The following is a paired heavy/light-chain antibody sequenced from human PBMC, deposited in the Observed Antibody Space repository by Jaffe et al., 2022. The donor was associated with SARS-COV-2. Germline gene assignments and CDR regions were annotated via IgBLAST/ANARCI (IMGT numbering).Light chain of an antibody. CDR2: AAS. V-gene: IGKV1-39*01. CDR1: QSISRY. J-gene: IGKJ3*01. CDR3: QESYSTPCT. Sequence: DIQMTQSPSSLSASVGDRVTITCRASQSISRYLNWYQQKPGKAPKLLIYAASSLQSGVPSRFSGSGSGTDFTLTISSLQPEDFATYYCQESYSTPCTFGPGTKVDIK.
Heavy chain of an antibody. J-gene: IGHJ5*02. V-gene: IGHV3-9*01. D-gene: IGHD5-12*01. Sequence: EVQLVESGGGLVQPGRSLRLSCAAAGFSFDDYAMHWVRQAPGKGLEWVSGISWNSGSIGYADSVKGRFTISRDNAKNSLYLQMNSLRPEDTALYYCAKDGSRSIVATIKNWFDPWGQGTLVTVSS. CDR1: GFSFDDYA. CDR2: ISWNSGSI. CDR3: AKDGSRSIVATIKNWFDP.